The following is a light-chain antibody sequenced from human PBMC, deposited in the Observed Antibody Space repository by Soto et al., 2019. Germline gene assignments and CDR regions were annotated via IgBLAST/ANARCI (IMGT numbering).Light chain of an antibody. CDR3: SAYTHSNTVI. CDR1: SSDVAAYNF. J-gene: IGLJ2*01. CDR2: EVI. V-gene: IGLV2-14*03. Sequence: QSVLTQPASVSGSPGQSITISCTGTSSDVAAYNFVSWYQQHPGEVPKLMIYEVIKRPSGISDRFSGSKSGNTASLTISGLQAEDEADYYCSAYTHSNTVIFGGGTKL.